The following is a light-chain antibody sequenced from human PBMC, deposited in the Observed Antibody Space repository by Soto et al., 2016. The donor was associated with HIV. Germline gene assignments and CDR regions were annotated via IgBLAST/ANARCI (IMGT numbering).Light chain of an antibody. CDR3: QESYSIPYT. Sequence: DIQMTQSPSSLSASVGDRVTITCRASQGIANYLAWYQQKPGKVPKLLIYTASTLQSGVPSRFSGSGSGTDFTLTIRSLRPEDFATYYCQESYSIPYTFGQGTKLEIK. CDR2: TAS. CDR1: QGIANY. V-gene: IGKV1-27*01. J-gene: IGKJ2*01.